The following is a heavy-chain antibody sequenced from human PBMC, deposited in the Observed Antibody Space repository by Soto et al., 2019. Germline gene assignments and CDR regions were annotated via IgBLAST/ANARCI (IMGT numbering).Heavy chain of an antibody. J-gene: IGHJ4*02. Sequence: ASVKVSCKASGGTFSSYAISWVRQAPGQGLEWMGWISAYNGNTNYAQKLQGRVTMTTDTSTSTAYMELRSLRSDDTAVYYCARDGYCSGGSCHSGYWGQGTLVTVSS. D-gene: IGHD2-15*01. V-gene: IGHV1-18*01. CDR2: ISAYNGNT. CDR1: GGTFSSYA. CDR3: ARDGYCSGGSCHSGY.